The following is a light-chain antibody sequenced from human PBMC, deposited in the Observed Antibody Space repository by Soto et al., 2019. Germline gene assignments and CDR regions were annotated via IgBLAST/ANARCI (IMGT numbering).Light chain of an antibody. CDR3: QQSYTSPH. CDR1: QSIASY. J-gene: IGKJ2*01. Sequence: DIQMTQSPSSLSASVGDRFTITCRASQSIASYLNWYQQRPGKAPKLLIHAASTLQSGVPSRFSGSESESGTDFTLTISSLQPEDFATYYCQQSYTSPHFGQGTKVDI. CDR2: AAS. V-gene: IGKV1-39*01.